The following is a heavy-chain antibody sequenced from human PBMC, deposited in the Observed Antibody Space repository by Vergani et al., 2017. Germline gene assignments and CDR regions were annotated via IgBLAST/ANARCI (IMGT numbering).Heavy chain of an antibody. CDR2: IYYSGST. V-gene: IGHV4-31*03. J-gene: IGHJ6*02. D-gene: IGHD3-22*01. CDR3: ARGDYYDSSGYSYYYYYYGMDV. CDR1: GGSISSGGYY. Sequence: QVQLQESGPGLVKSSQTLSLTCTVSGGSISSGGYYWSWIRQHPGKGLEWIGYIYYSGSTYYNPSLKSRVTISVDTSKNQFSLKLSSVTAADTAVYYCARGDYYDSSGYSYYYYYYGMDVWGQGTTVTVSS.